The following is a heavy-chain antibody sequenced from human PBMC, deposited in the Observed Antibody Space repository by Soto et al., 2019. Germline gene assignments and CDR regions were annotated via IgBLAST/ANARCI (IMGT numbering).Heavy chain of an antibody. V-gene: IGHV2-5*02. CDR1: GFSISTSGVG. CDR3: AHRRRWSSNWNSGWFDP. J-gene: IGHJ5*02. Sequence: QITLKESGPALVNPTQTLTLTFTFSGFSISTSGVGVAWIRQPPGKALEWLAVMYWVDDKRYSPSLKSRLTVTNDTSKHQVGLTMTNMDPVDTATYFCAHRRRWSSNWNSGWFDPWGRGTLVTVSS. D-gene: IGHD1-20*01. CDR2: MYWVDDK.